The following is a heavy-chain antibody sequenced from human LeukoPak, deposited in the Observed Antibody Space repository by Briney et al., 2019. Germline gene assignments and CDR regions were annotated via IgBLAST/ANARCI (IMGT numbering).Heavy chain of an antibody. CDR1: GYTFTGYY. V-gene: IGHV1-2*02. CDR3: ARDPTIYDSSGYLNY. CDR2: INPNSGGT. D-gene: IGHD3-22*01. J-gene: IGHJ4*02. Sequence: ASVKVSCKASGYTFTGYYMHWVRQAPGQGLEWMGWINPNSGGTNYAQKFQGRVTMTRDTSISKAYMELSRLRSDDTAVYYCARDPTIYDSSGYLNYWGQGTLVTVSS.